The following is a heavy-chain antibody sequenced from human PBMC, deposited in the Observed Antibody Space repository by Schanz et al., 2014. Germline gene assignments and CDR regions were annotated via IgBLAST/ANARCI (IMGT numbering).Heavy chain of an antibody. CDR2: IATSSSTR. Sequence: EVQLVESGGGLVKPGGSLRLSCAASGFTFSSYAMSWVRQAPGKGLEWLSYIATSSSTRHYADSVKGRVTISRDNAKNSVSLQMRRLRVEDTAVYYCASGVHVSSLQKGLQFWGRGTLXIVSS. CDR3: ASGVHVSSLQKGLQF. D-gene: IGHD3-10*01. V-gene: IGHV3-48*01. CDR1: GFTFSSYA. J-gene: IGHJ1*01.